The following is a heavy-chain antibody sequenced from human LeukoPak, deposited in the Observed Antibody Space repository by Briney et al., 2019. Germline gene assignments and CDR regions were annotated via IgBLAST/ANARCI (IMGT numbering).Heavy chain of an antibody. Sequence: SETLSLTCTVSGASTSSGLYYWNWFRQPAGKGLEYTGRIYNSGSTNYNPSLKSRVTISVDTPKNQFSLKLTSVTASDSAVYYCASSNWLRDANFDSWGQGTLVTVSS. V-gene: IGHV4-61*02. CDR3: ASSNWLRDANFDS. J-gene: IGHJ4*02. D-gene: IGHD6-13*01. CDR1: GASTSSGLYY. CDR2: IYNSGST.